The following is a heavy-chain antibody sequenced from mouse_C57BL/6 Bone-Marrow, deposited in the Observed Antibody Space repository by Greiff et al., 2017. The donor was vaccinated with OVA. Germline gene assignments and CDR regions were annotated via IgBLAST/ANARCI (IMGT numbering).Heavy chain of an antibody. CDR3: ARQTGLAWFAY. CDR2: ISSGGSYT. CDR1: GFTFSSYG. V-gene: IGHV5-6*01. D-gene: IGHD3-2*01. Sequence: EVKLVESGGDLVKPGGSLKLSCAASGFTFSSYGMSWVRQTPDKRLEWVATISSGGSYTYYPASVKGRFTISRDNAKNTVYLQMSSMKSEDTAMYYCARQTGLAWFAYGGQGTLVTVSA. J-gene: IGHJ3*01.